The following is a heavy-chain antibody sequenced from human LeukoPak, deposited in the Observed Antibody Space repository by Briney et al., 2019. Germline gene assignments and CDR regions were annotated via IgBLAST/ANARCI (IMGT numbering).Heavy chain of an antibody. Sequence: QTGGSLRLSCAASGFIFSSYAMTWVRQAPGKGLEWVSSIGGSGSSASYADSVKGRFTISRDNSKNTLYLQMNSLRAEDTAVYYCAKDGADGDSYFDYWGQGTLVTVSS. CDR1: GFIFSSYA. J-gene: IGHJ4*02. V-gene: IGHV3-23*01. CDR2: IGGSGSSA. D-gene: IGHD4-17*01. CDR3: AKDGADGDSYFDY.